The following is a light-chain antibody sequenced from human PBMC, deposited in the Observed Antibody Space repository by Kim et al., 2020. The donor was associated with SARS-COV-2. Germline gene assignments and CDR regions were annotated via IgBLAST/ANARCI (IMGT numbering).Light chain of an antibody. CDR2: YDS. J-gene: IGLJ3*02. Sequence: SYELTQPPSVSVAAGKTDRITCGGNNIGSKSVHWYQQKPGQAPVLVIYYDSDRPSGIPERFSGSNSGNTATLTISRVEAGDEADYYCQVWGSRSDHPVF. CDR3: QVWGSRSDHPV. CDR1: NIGSKS. V-gene: IGLV3-21*04.